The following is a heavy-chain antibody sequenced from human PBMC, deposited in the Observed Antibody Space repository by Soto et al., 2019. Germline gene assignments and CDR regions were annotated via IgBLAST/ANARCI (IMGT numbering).Heavy chain of an antibody. CDR2: IYHSGST. CDR1: GGSISSSNW. CDR3: TSLRTRYNWNYDDYYYYYGMDV. Sequence: SETLSLTCAVSGGSISSSNWWSWVRQPPGKGLEWIGEIYHSGSTNYNPSLKSRVTISVDKSKNQFSLKLSSVTAADTAVYYCTSLRTRYNWNYDDYYYYYGMDVWGQGTTVTVSS. V-gene: IGHV4-4*02. J-gene: IGHJ6*02. D-gene: IGHD1-7*01.